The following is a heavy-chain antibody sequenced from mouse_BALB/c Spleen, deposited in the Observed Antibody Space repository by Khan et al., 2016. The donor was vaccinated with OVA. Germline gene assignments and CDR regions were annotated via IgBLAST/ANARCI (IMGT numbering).Heavy chain of an antibody. V-gene: IGHV5-6*01. CDR1: GFTFSSYS. J-gene: IGHJ3*01. CDR2: ISSGGDYT. Sequence: EVELVESGGDLVKPGGSLKLSCAASGFTFSSYSMSWVRQTPDKRLEWVASISSGGDYTYYPDSVKGRFTISRDNAKNTLYLQMSDLKSEDTAMYYCAYHLTRSFANWGQGTLVTVSA. D-gene: IGHD1-3*01. CDR3: AYHLTRSFAN.